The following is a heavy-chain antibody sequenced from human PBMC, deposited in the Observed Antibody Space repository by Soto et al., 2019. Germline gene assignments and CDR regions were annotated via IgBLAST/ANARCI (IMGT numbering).Heavy chain of an antibody. D-gene: IGHD2-2*01. Sequence: LSLTCTVSGGSISSYYLSWIRQPPGKGLEWIGYIYYSGSTNYNPSLKSRVTISVDTSKNQFSLKLSSVTAADTAVYYCARPGYCSSTSCHDAFDIWGQGTMVTVSS. CDR1: GGSISSYY. V-gene: IGHV4-59*08. CDR3: ARPGYCSSTSCHDAFDI. J-gene: IGHJ3*02. CDR2: IYYSGST.